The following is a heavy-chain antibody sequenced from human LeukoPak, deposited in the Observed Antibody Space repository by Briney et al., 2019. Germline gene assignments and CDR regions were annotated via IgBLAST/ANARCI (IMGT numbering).Heavy chain of an antibody. J-gene: IGHJ4*02. D-gene: IGHD6-13*01. V-gene: IGHV4-4*02. CDR3: ARDQTVRSWYFDS. CDR2: IFHSGST. CDR1: GDSIIGGHW. Sequence: SETLSLTCAASGDSIIGGHWWSWVRQPPGKGLEWIGEIFHSGSTDYNPSLKSRVTISVDKSKNEFSLNLRFVTAADTAVYYCARDQTVRSWYFDSWGQGILVTVSS.